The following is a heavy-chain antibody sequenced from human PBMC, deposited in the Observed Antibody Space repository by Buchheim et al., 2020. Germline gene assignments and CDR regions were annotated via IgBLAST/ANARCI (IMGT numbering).Heavy chain of an antibody. V-gene: IGHV3-48*03. CDR2: ISSSGSTK. CDR3: ASLKGRTGTGYGMDV. CDR1: GFTFSSFE. Sequence: EVQLVESGGGLVLPGGSLRLSCAVAGFTFSSFEMNWVRQAPGKGLEWVPYISSSGSTKYYADSVKGRFTISRDNAENSMYLQMNSLRVEDTAAYYCASLKGRTGTGYGMDVWGQGTT. J-gene: IGHJ6*02. D-gene: IGHD1-1*01.